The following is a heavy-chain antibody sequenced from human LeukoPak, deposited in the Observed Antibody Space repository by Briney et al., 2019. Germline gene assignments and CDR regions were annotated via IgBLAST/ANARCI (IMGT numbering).Heavy chain of an antibody. V-gene: IGHV5-51*01. CDR2: IFPSASDT. D-gene: IGHD3-16*01. CDR3: ARQAGLGYSFDY. Sequence: PWESLKISCQGSGYSFTTYWIGWVRQKPGKGLEWMGIIFPSASDTRYSPSLQGQVTISADKSITTAYLQWSSLKASDTAKYYCARQAGLGYSFDYWGQGTLVTVSS. CDR1: GYSFTTYW. J-gene: IGHJ4*02.